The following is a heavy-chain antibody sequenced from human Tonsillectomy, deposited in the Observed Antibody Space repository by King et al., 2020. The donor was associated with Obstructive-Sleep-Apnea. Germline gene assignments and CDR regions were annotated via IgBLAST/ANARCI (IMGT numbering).Heavy chain of an antibody. CDR3: ARLRGEQWLAYFDS. Sequence: QLQESGPGLVKPSETLSLTCTVSGGSISSSNYYWGWIRQPPGKGLEWIGSIYYSGSTYYNPSLKSRVTISVDTSKNQFSLKLSSVTAADTAMYYCARLRGEQWLAYFDSWGQGTLVTVSS. CDR2: IYYSGST. D-gene: IGHD6-19*01. CDR1: GGSISSSNYY. V-gene: IGHV4-39*01. J-gene: IGHJ4*02.